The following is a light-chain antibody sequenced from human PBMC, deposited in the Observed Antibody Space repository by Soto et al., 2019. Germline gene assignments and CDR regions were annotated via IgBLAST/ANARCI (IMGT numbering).Light chain of an antibody. CDR2: AAS. CDR1: QSISSW. CDR3: QQYGTSPQT. J-gene: IGKJ1*01. V-gene: IGKV1-5*01. Sequence: GDRVTITCRASQSISSWLAWYQQKPGKAPKLLIYAASSLQSGVPSRFSGSGSGTDFTLTISRLEPEDFAVYYCQQYGTSPQTFGQGTKVDNK.